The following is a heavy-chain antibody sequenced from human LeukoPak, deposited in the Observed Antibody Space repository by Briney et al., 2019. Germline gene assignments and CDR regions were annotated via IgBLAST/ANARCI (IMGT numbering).Heavy chain of an antibody. V-gene: IGHV3-74*01. Sequence: GGSLRLSCAASGFTFSSYAMSWVRQAPGKGLVWVARIDNDGSLTTYADSVKGRFTISRDNAKNTLFLQINSLRAEDTAVYYCAGSLRANCVLDIWGQGTMVTVSS. D-gene: IGHD2-8*01. J-gene: IGHJ3*02. CDR3: AGSLRANCVLDI. CDR2: IDNDGSLT. CDR1: GFTFSSYA.